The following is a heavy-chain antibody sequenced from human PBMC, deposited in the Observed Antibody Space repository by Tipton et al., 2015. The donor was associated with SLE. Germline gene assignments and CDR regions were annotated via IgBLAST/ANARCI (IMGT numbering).Heavy chain of an antibody. CDR2: IYHSGST. Sequence: TLSLTCAVSGYSISSGYYWGWIRQPPGKGLEWIGNIYHSGSTFYNPSLKSRVTISVDTSKNQFSLKLSSVTAADTAVYYCARDSGAAAAFDYWGQGTLVTVSS. V-gene: IGHV4-38-2*02. D-gene: IGHD6-13*01. CDR3: ARDSGAAAAFDY. J-gene: IGHJ4*02. CDR1: GYSISSGYY.